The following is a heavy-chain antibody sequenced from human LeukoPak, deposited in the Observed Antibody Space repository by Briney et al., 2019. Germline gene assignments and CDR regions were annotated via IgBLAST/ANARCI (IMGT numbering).Heavy chain of an antibody. J-gene: IGHJ3*02. Sequence: ASVEVSCKASGGTFSSYAISWVRQAPGQGLEWMGGIIPIFGTANYAQKFQGRVTITADESTSTAYMELSSLRSEDTAVYYCASAYYDSSGYYYAPPRAFDIWGQGTMVTVSS. V-gene: IGHV1-69*13. CDR3: ASAYYDSSGYYYAPPRAFDI. CDR1: GGTFSSYA. D-gene: IGHD3-22*01. CDR2: IIPIFGTA.